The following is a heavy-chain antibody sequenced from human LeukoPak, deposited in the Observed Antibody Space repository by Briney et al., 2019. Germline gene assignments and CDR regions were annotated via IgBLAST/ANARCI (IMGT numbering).Heavy chain of an antibody. Sequence: QLGGSLRLSCAASGFTFSSYGMHWVRQAPGKGLEWVAFIRYDGSNKYYADSVKGRFTISRDNSKNTLYLQMNSLRAEDMAVYYCAKGRETTVNPPFDWGQGTLATVSS. CDR1: GFTFSSYG. CDR3: AKGRETTVNPPFD. V-gene: IGHV3-30*02. J-gene: IGHJ4*02. CDR2: IRYDGSNK. D-gene: IGHD4-17*01.